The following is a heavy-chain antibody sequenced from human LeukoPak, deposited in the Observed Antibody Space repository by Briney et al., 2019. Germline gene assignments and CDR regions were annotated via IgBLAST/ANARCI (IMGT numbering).Heavy chain of an antibody. CDR2: ITSSSSTI. J-gene: IGHJ4*02. D-gene: IGHD5-18*01. CDR3: LRCPGGYSYGDY. Sequence: GGSLRLSCAASGFTFSSFDMNWVRQAPGKGLEWVSYITSSSSTIYYADSVKGRFAISRDNAKNSLFLQMNSLRAEDTAVYYCLRCPGGYSYGDYWGQGTLVTVSS. CDR1: GFTFSSFD. V-gene: IGHV3-48*01.